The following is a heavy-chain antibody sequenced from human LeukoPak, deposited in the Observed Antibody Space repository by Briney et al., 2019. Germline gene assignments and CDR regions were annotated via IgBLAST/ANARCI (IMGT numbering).Heavy chain of an antibody. J-gene: IGHJ3*02. CDR1: GYTFTGYY. V-gene: IGHV1-2*06. CDR2: INPNSGGT. D-gene: IGHD3-9*01. Sequence: ASVKVSCKASGYTFTGYYMHWVRQAPGQGLEWMGRINPNSGGTNYAQKFQGRVTMTRDTSISTAYMELSRLRSDDTAVYYCASSILGDILTGYYIYAFDIWGQGTMVTV. CDR3: ASSILGDILTGYYIYAFDI.